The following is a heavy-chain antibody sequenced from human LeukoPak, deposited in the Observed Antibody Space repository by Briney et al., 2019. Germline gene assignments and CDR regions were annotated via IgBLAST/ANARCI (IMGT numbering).Heavy chain of an antibody. Sequence: GGSLRLSCAASGFTFSSYGMHWVRQAPGKGLEWVAFIRYDGSNKYYADSVKGRFTISRDNSKNSMYLQMNSLRAEDTALYYCAKVAAAGYYYMDVWGKGTTVTVSS. V-gene: IGHV3-30*02. D-gene: IGHD6-13*01. CDR1: GFTFSSYG. CDR3: AKVAAAGYYYMDV. J-gene: IGHJ6*03. CDR2: IRYDGSNK.